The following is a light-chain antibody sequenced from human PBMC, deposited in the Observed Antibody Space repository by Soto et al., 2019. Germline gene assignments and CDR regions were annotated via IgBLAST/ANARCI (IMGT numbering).Light chain of an antibody. J-gene: IGKJ4*01. CDR1: QSVSSSY. CDR2: GAS. Sequence: DIVVTQSPATLSLSPGERVTLSCRASQSVSSSYLAWYQQKPGQAPRLLIYGASSRATGIPDRFSGSGSGTDFTLTISRLEPEDFAVYYCQKYGNTPLTFGGGTKVDIK. V-gene: IGKV3-20*01. CDR3: QKYGNTPLT.